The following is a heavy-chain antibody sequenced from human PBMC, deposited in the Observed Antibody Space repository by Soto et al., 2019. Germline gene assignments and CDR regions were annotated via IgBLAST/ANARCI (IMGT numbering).Heavy chain of an antibody. D-gene: IGHD6-6*01. CDR1: GFTFSSYW. CDR2: INSDGSST. V-gene: IGHV3-74*01. CDR3: AKLRGPEGASYYFHY. J-gene: IGHJ4*02. Sequence: PGGSLRLSCAASGFTFSSYWMHWVRQAPGKGLVWVSRINSDGSSTSYADSVKGRFTISRDNAKNTLYLQMNSLRAEDTAVYYCAKLRGPEGASYYFHYWGQGTLVTVSS.